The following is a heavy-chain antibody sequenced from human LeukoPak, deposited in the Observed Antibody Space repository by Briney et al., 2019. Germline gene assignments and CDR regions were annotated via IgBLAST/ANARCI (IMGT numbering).Heavy chain of an antibody. D-gene: IGHD7-27*01. V-gene: IGHV4-34*01. CDR2: INHSGST. Sequence: SETLSLTCAVYGGSFSGYYWSWIRQPPGKGLEWIGEINHSGSTNYNPSLKSRVTISVDTSKNQFSLKLSSVTAADTAVYYCARGSELGINWFDPWGQGTLVTVSS. CDR1: GGSFSGYY. J-gene: IGHJ5*02. CDR3: ARGSELGINWFDP.